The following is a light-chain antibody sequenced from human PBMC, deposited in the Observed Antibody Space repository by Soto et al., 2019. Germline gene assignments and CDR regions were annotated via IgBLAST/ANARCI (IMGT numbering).Light chain of an antibody. CDR3: QRYATYSPT. J-gene: IGKJ1*01. CDR2: DAS. Sequence: IQMTQSPSTLSASVGDTVTVTCRASQSVSGWLAWYQQKPGEAPKLLIYDASTLQSGVPSSFSGSGSGTEFTLTISSLQPDDFATYYCQRYATYSPTFGQGTKVDIK. V-gene: IGKV1-5*01. CDR1: QSVSGW.